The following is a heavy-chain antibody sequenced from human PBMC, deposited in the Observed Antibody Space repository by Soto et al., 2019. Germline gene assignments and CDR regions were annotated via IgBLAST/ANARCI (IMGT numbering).Heavy chain of an antibody. D-gene: IGHD3-16*01. CDR3: VATYVDYLDY. Sequence: GESLKISSKGSRYKFTTYWIGWVRQMPGQGLEWMAVMYPDDSDSRYSTSFQGQVTISADKSISTAYLQWSSLKASDTAIYYCVATYVDYLDYWGQGTLVTVSS. CDR2: MYPDDSDS. CDR1: RYKFTTYW. V-gene: IGHV5-51*01. J-gene: IGHJ4*02.